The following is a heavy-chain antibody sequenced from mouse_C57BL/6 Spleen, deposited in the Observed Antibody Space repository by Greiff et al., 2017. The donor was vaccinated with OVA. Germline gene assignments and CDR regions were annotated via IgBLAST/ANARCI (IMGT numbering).Heavy chain of an antibody. CDR2: IDPSDSYT. V-gene: IGHV1-69*01. CDR3: ARVLPHYYGSSYGGYFDV. D-gene: IGHD1-1*01. J-gene: IGHJ1*03. Sequence: QVQLQQPGAELVMPGASVKLSCKASGYTFTSYWMHWVKQRPGQGLAWIGEIDPSDSYTNYNQKFKGKSTLTVDKSSSTAYMQLSSLTSEDSAVYYCARVLPHYYGSSYGGYFDVGGTGTTVTVSS. CDR1: GYTFTSYW.